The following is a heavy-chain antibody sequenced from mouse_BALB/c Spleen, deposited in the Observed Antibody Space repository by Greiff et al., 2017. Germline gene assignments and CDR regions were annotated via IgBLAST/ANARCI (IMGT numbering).Heavy chain of an antibody. CDR2: IDPANGNT. V-gene: IGHV14-3*02. Sequence: EVKLVESGAELVKPGASVKLSCTASGFNIKDTYMHWVKQRPEQGLEWIGRIDPANGNTKYDPKFQGKATITADTSSNTAYLQLSSLTSEDTAVYYCARFALWGYGSSYFAYWGQGTLVTVSA. CDR3: ARFALWGYGSSYFAY. D-gene: IGHD1-1*01. CDR1: GFNIKDTY. J-gene: IGHJ3*01.